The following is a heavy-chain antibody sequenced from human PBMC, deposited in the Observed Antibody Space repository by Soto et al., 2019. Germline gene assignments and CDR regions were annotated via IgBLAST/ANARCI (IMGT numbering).Heavy chain of an antibody. J-gene: IGHJ3*02. CDR3: ARRYCSGGSCPPDDFDI. CDR2: IYPGDSDT. D-gene: IGHD2-15*01. CDR1: GYRFTSYW. Sequence: GESLKISCEGSGYRFTSYWIGWVRQMPGKGLEWMGIIYPGDSDTRYSPSFQGQVTISADKSISTAYLQWSSLKASDTAMYYCARRYCSGGSCPPDDFDIWGQGTMVTVSS. V-gene: IGHV5-51*01.